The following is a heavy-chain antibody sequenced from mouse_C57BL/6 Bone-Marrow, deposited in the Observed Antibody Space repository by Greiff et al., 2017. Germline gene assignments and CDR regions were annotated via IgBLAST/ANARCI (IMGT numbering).Heavy chain of an antibody. CDR1: GFTFSSYG. CDR2: ISSGGSYT. D-gene: IGHD2-3*01. V-gene: IGHV5-6*01. J-gene: IGHJ3*01. CDR3: AKRGYYGFAY. Sequence: EVQVVESGGDLVKPGGSLKFSCAASGFTFSSYGMSWVRQTPDQRLEWVATISSGGSYTYYPASVKGRFTISRDNAKNTLYLQMNSLKSEDTAMYYGAKRGYYGFAYWGQGTLVTVSA.